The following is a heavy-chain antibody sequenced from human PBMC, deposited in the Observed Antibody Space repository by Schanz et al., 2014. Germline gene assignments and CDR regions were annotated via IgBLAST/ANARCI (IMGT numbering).Heavy chain of an antibody. CDR1: GFTFSSYG. D-gene: IGHD3-10*02. V-gene: IGHV3-33*03. CDR2: IWYDGSNK. J-gene: IGHJ4*02. CDR3: AKNQYDDVDLSSFYFDF. Sequence: QLQLVESGGGVVQPGRSLRLSCAASGFTFSSYGMHWGRQAPGKGLEWVAVIWYDGSNKYYADSVKGRFTISRDNSNKTVDLQMNSLRPEDTAIYYCAKNQYDDVDLSSFYFDFWGQGTLVTVSS.